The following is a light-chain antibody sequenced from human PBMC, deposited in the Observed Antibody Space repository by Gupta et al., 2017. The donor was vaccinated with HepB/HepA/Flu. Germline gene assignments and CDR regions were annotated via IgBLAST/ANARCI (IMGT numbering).Light chain of an antibody. CDR3: SAWDSSLSARV. CDR2: RNN. V-gene: IGLV10-54*04. CDR1: SNNVGNQV. J-gene: IGLJ3*02. Sequence: QAGLPQPPSVTKGLRQTATLTCTGNSNNVGNQVAAWLQQHQGQPPKLLSYRNNNRPSGVSDRFSASRSGNSASLTIAGLQPADEADYYCSAWDSSLSARVFGGGTKLTVL.